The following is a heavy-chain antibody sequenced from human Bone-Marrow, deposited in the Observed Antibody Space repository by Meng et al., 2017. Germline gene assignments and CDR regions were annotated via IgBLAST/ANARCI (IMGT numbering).Heavy chain of an antibody. J-gene: IGHJ4*02. CDR1: GFTFSNHA. CDR3: TTVLGYSSSWYYSYYFDY. CDR2: IKSKTDGGTT. V-gene: IGHV3-15*01. Sequence: GESLKISCAASGFTFSNHAMTWVRQAPGKGLEWVGRIKSKTDGGTTDYAAPVKGRFTISRDDSKNTLYLQMNSLKTEDTAVYYCTTVLGYSSSWYYSYYFDYWGQGTLVTVSS. D-gene: IGHD6-13*01.